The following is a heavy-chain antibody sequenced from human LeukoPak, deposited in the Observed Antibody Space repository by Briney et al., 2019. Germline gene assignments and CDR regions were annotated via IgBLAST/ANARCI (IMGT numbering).Heavy chain of an antibody. J-gene: IGHJ3*02. Sequence: ASVKVSCKASGYTFTGYYMHWVRQAPGQGLEWMGWISAYNGNTNYAQKLQDRVTMTTDTSTSTAYMELRSLRSDDTAVYYCARRSGFGEDLPHDAFDIWGQGTMVTVSS. D-gene: IGHD3-10*01. CDR1: GYTFTGYY. CDR2: ISAYNGNT. V-gene: IGHV1-18*04. CDR3: ARRSGFGEDLPHDAFDI.